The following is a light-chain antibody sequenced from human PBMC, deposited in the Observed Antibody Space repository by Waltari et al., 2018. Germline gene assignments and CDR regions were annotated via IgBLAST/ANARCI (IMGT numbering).Light chain of an antibody. Sequence: QAGLTQPPSVSKGLRQTATLTCTGNSNNVGNQGAAWLQQHQGQPPKLLSYRNNNRPSVISDRFPASRSGNTASLTITGLQPEDEADYYCSAWDSDLSGYVFGTGTKVTVL. CDR2: RNN. V-gene: IGLV10-54*04. CDR3: SAWDSDLSGYV. CDR1: SNNVGNQG. J-gene: IGLJ1*01.